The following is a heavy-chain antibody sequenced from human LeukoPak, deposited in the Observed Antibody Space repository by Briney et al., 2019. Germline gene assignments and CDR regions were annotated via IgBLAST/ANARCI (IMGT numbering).Heavy chain of an antibody. CDR2: INHSGST. D-gene: IGHD3-22*01. J-gene: IGHJ3*02. V-gene: IGHV4-34*01. Sequence: SETLSLTCAVYGGSFSGYYWSWIRQPPGKGLEWIGEINHSGSTNYNPSLKSRVTISVDTSKNQFSLKLSSVTAADTAVYYYARTYDSSGYYYEIDAFDIWGQGTMVTVSS. CDR3: ARTYDSSGYYYEIDAFDI. CDR1: GGSFSGYY.